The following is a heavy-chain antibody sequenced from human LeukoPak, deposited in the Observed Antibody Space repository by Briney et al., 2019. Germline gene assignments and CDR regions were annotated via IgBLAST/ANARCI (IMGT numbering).Heavy chain of an antibody. CDR3: ARDPHDYIGP. J-gene: IGHJ5*02. CDR1: GFTFSSYS. D-gene: IGHD4-11*01. V-gene: IGHV3-21*01. CDR2: ISSSSYI. Sequence: GGSLRLSCAASGFTFSSYSMNWVRQAPGKGLEWVSSISSSSYIYYADSVKGRFTTSRDNAKNSLYLQMNSLRAEDTAVYYCARDPHDYIGPWGQRTLVTVSS.